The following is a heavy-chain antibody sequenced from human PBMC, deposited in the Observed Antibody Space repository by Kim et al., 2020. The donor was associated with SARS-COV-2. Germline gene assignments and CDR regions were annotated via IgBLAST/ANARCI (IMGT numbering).Heavy chain of an antibody. CDR3: GKDLDRGYSES. J-gene: IGHJ4*02. Sequence: GGSLRLSCAASGFTFGTYAMSWFRQAPGKGLDWVSSIDSGTSTFYAESVKGRFTISRDISKSTVYLQMNSLRAEDTAVYYCGKDLDRGYSESWGQGTLVT. V-gene: IGHV3-23*01. CDR2: IDSGTST. CDR1: GFTFGTYA. D-gene: IGHD5-12*01.